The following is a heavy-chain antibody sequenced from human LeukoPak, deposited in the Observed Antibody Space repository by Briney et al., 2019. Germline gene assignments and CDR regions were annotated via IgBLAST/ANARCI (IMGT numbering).Heavy chain of an antibody. CDR3: ARGVWSGYNYYYYTDV. J-gene: IGHJ6*03. D-gene: IGHD3-3*01. CDR1: RYTFTGYY. V-gene: IGHV1-2*02. Sequence: ASVKVSCKASRYTFTGYYMHWVRQAPGQGLEWMGWIDPNSGGTNYAQKFQGRVTMTRDTTISTAYMELSSLRSDDTAEYYCARGVWSGYNYYYYTDVWGKGTTVTVSS. CDR2: IDPNSGGT.